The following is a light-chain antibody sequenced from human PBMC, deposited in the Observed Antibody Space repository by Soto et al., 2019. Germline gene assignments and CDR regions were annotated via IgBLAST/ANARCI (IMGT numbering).Light chain of an antibody. CDR3: SSYTTSSTYV. V-gene: IGLV2-14*03. Sequence: QSVLTQPASLSGSPGQSITISCTGTSSDVGGYNSVSWYQHHPGKAPKLMIYNVSNRPSGVSSRFSGSKSGNTASLTISGLQAEDEADYYCSSYTTSSTYVFATGTKLTVL. J-gene: IGLJ1*01. CDR1: SSDVGGYNS. CDR2: NVS.